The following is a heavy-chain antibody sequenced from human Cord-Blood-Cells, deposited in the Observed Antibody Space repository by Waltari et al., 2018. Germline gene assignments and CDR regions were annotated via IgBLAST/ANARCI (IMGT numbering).Heavy chain of an antibody. CDR1: GFTFSSYS. V-gene: IGHV3-48*02. CDR2: ISSSSSTI. Sequence: EVQLVESGGGLVQPGGSLRLSCAASGFTFSSYSMNGVGQAPGKGLEWVSYISSSSSTIYYADSVKGRFTISRDNAKNSLYLQMNSLRDEDTAVYYCARVDGGGSGSWNYWGQGTLVTVSS. CDR3: ARVDGGGSGSWNY. J-gene: IGHJ4*02. D-gene: IGHD3-10*01.